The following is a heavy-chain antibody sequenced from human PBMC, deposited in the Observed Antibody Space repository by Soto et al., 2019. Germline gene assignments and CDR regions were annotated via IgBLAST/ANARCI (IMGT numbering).Heavy chain of an antibody. V-gene: IGHV4-59*01. CDR3: ARGGEDGYAYYFDY. CDR2: IYYGGST. D-gene: IGHD5-12*01. J-gene: IGHJ4*02. CDR1: GGSISSYY. Sequence: SETLSLTCTVSGGSISSYYWSWIRQPPGKGLEWIGYIYYGGSTNYNPSLKSRVTISVDTSKNQFSLKLSSVTAADTAVYYCARGGEDGYAYYFDYWGQGTLVTVSS.